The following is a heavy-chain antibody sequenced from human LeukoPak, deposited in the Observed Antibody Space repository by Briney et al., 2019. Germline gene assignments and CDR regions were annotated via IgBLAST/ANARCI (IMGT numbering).Heavy chain of an antibody. D-gene: IGHD3-22*01. J-gene: IGHJ4*02. CDR2: IYPGDSDT. V-gene: IGHV5-51*01. CDR1: GYSFSSYW. Sequence: GESLQVSCKGSGYSFSSYWIGWVRQMPGKGLEWMGIIYPGDSDTRYSPSFQGQVTISADKSISTAYLQWSSLKASDTAMYYCARLSSYDSSGYLNYWGQGTLVTVSS. CDR3: ARLSSYDSSGYLNY.